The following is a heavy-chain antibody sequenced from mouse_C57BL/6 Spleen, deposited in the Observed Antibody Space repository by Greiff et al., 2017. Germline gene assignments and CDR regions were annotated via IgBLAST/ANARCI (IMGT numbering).Heavy chain of an antibody. V-gene: IGHV5-6*01. CDR3: ARRYYGNSFYAMDY. CDR1: GFTFSSYG. J-gene: IGHJ4*01. CDR2: ISSGGSYT. Sequence: VQLKESGGDLVKPGGSLKLSCAASGFTFSSYGMSWVRQTPDKRLAWVATISSGGSYTYYPDRVKGRFTISRDNAKNTLYLQMSSLKSEDTAMYYCARRYYGNSFYAMDYWGQGTSVTVSS. D-gene: IGHD2-1*01.